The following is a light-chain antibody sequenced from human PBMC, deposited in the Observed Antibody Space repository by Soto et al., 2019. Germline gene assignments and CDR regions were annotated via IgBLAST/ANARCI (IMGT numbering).Light chain of an antibody. CDR2: GAS. V-gene: IGKV3-15*01. Sequence: EIVMTQSPATLSVSPGERVTLSCRASQSVNNKVAWYQQTPGQAPRLLIFGASTRATGIPARFSGSGSVTEFTLTISRLQSEDLAVYDCQQYKNWPPITCGQGTRLEIK. CDR1: QSVNNK. J-gene: IGKJ5*01. CDR3: QQYKNWPPIT.